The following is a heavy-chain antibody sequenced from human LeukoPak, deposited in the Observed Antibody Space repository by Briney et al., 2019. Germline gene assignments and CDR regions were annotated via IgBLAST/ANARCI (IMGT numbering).Heavy chain of an antibody. CDR1: GFTFSSYA. CDR3: ARGGLPHYAFDI. V-gene: IGHV3-30*04. CDR2: ISYDGSSK. D-gene: IGHD3-16*01. J-gene: IGHJ3*02. Sequence: GGSLRLSCAASGFTFSSYAMHWVRQAPGKGLEWVAVISYDGSSKYYADSVKGRFTISRDNSKNTLYLQMNSPRAEDTAVYYCARGGLPHYAFDIWGQGTMVTVSS.